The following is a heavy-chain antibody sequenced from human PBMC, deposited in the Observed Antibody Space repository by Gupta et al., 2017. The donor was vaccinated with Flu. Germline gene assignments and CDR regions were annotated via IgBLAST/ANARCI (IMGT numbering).Heavy chain of an antibody. D-gene: IGHD6-6*01. V-gene: IGHV4-59*01. CDR1: GDPITDYY. CDR2: IHHSGST. J-gene: IGHJ4*02. Sequence: GDPITDYYWSWIRHSPGKGLEWIGYIHHSGSTNYNPSLKSRVSILIDSSRTQFSLNLQSVTAADTATYFCTRDSSSTRWFVWGQGTLVTVSS. CDR3: TRDSSSTRWFV.